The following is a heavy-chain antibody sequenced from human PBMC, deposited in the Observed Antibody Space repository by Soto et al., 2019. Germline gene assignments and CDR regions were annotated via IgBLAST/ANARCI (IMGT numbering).Heavy chain of an antibody. CDR2: IYYSGST. CDR3: XGXXXAGXXXXXGSXXXXYAXXV. CDR1: GGSISSYY. Sequence: TLSLTCTVSGGSISSYYWSWIRQPPGKGLEWIGYIYYSGSTNYNPSLKSRVTISGDTSKNQFSLKLTSVTAADTAVYYCXGXXXAGXXXXXGSXXXXYAXXVXXQXPXXXVXS. J-gene: IGHJ6*02. D-gene: IGHD3-10*01. V-gene: IGHV4-59*08.